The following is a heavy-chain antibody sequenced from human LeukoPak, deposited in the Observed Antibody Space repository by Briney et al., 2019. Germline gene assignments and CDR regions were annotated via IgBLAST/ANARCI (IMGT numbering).Heavy chain of an antibody. CDR1: GYTFTGYY. Sequence: ASVKVSCKASGYTFTGYYMHWVRQAPGQGLEWMGWINPNSGGTNYAQKFQGRVTMTRDTSISTAYMELSRLRSEDTAVYYCARAHTIFGVVNAFDSWGQGTLVTVSS. CDR2: INPNSGGT. V-gene: IGHV1-2*02. D-gene: IGHD3-3*01. J-gene: IGHJ4*02. CDR3: ARAHTIFGVVNAFDS.